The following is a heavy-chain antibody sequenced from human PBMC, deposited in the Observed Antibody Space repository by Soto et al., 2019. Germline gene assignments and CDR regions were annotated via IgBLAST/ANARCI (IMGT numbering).Heavy chain of an antibody. CDR3: ARGPYYYGSGAFDY. Sequence: ESGGGLVQPGGSLRLSCAASGFTFSSYSMNWVRQAPGKGLEWVSYISSSSSTIYYADSVKGRFTISRDNAKNSLYLQMNSLRDEDTAVYYCARGPYYYGSGAFDYWGQGTLVTVSS. CDR1: GFTFSSYS. V-gene: IGHV3-48*02. D-gene: IGHD3-10*01. J-gene: IGHJ4*02. CDR2: ISSSSSTI.